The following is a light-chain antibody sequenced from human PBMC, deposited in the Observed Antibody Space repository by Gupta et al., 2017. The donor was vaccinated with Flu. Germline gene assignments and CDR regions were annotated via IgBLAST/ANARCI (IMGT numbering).Light chain of an antibody. V-gene: IGLV2-14*01. CDR2: EVS. CDR1: SSDVGAYNY. Sequence: QSALTQPASVSGSPGQWITLSCTGTSSDVGAYNYVSWYQHHPGKAPKLMIFEVSSRSSGVSDRFSGSKSGNTASLTISGLQAEDAADYYCASYTSMSTYVFGTGTKVTVL. CDR3: ASYTSMSTYV. J-gene: IGLJ1*01.